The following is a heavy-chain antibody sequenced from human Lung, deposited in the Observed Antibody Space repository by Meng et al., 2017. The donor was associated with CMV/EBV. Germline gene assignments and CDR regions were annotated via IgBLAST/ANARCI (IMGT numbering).Heavy chain of an antibody. CDR2: ISWDGGST. Sequence: GGSLRLXCAASGFTFDDYAMHWVRQAPGKGLEWVSLISWDGGSTYYADSVKGRFTISRDNSKNSLYLQMNSLRAEDTALYYCAKGLRYYYGMDVWGQGTTXTV. D-gene: IGHD6-19*01. CDR3: AKGLRYYYGMDV. V-gene: IGHV3-43D*03. CDR1: GFTFDDYA. J-gene: IGHJ6*02.